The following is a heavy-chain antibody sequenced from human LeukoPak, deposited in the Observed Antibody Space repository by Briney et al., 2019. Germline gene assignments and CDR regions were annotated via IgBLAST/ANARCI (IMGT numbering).Heavy chain of an antibody. CDR3: ARRAGGYSHPYDY. V-gene: IGHV3-53*01. Sequence: QPGGPLRLPCAVSGFTVSGNHMIWVRQAPGKGLEWVSLIYSGGTKYYADSVKGRFTISRDNSKNKLYLQMNSLRAEDTAVYYCARRAGGYSHPYDYWGQGILVTVSS. D-gene: IGHD4-23*01. CDR1: GFTVSGNH. CDR2: IYSGGTK. J-gene: IGHJ4*02.